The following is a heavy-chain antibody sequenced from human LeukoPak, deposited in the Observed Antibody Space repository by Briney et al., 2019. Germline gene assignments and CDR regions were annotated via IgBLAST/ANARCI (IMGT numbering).Heavy chain of an antibody. J-gene: IGHJ4*02. V-gene: IGHV3-30-3*01. CDR2: ISYDGSNK. D-gene: IGHD2-2*02. CDR1: GFTFSSYA. CDR3: ARVSYCSSTSCYTGFGY. Sequence: GGSLRLSCAASGFTFSSYAMSWVRQAPGKGLEWVAVISYDGSNKYYADSVKGRFTISRDNSKNTLYLQMNSLRAEDTAVYYCARVSYCSSTSCYTGFGYWGQGTLVTVSS.